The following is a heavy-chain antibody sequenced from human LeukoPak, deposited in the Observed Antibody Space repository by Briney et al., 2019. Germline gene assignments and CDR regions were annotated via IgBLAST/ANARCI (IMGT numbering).Heavy chain of an antibody. CDR3: ARDKLVRRFLEKALGPFDY. D-gene: IGHD3-3*01. Sequence: PSETLSLTCTVSGGSISSSSYYWGWIRQPPGKGLEWIGSIYYSGSTYYNPSLKSRVTISVDMSKNQFSLKLSSVTAADTAVYYCARDKLVRRFLEKALGPFDYWGQGTLVTVSS. J-gene: IGHJ4*02. CDR1: GGSISSSSYY. V-gene: IGHV4-39*07. CDR2: IYYSGST.